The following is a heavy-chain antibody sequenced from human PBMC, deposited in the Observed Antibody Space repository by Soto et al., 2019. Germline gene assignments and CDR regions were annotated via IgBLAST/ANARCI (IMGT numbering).Heavy chain of an antibody. D-gene: IGHD6-13*01. J-gene: IGHJ4*02. V-gene: IGHV3-74*01. CDR1: GFTFSSYW. CDR2: INSDGSST. CDR3: ARDGIDIAAAIINYFDY. Sequence: EVQLVESGGGLVQPGGSLRLSCAASGFTFSSYWMHWVRQAPGKGLVWVSRINSDGSSTSYADSVKGRFTISRDNAKNTLYLQMNSLRAEDTAVYYCARDGIDIAAAIINYFDYWGQGTLVTVSS.